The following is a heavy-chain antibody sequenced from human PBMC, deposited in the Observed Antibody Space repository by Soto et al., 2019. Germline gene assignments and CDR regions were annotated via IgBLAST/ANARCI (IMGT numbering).Heavy chain of an antibody. D-gene: IGHD2-15*01. CDR3: ARLEVRSGDPSYSDGMDI. V-gene: IGHV5-10-1*01. J-gene: IGHJ6*02. Sequence: PGESLKISCKGSGYSFTSYWISWVRQMPGKGLEWMGRIDPSDSYTNYSPSFQGHVTISADKSLSTTYLQWSSLKASDTAMYYCARLEVRSGDPSYSDGMDIWGQGTTVTVSS. CDR1: GYSFTSYW. CDR2: IDPSDSYT.